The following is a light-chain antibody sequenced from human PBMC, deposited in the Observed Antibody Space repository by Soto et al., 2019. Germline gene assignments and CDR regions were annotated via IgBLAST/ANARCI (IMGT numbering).Light chain of an antibody. CDR3: HQYDNAPQT. CDR2: GAS. J-gene: IGKJ2*01. V-gene: IGKV3-15*01. CDR1: QSVSSN. Sequence: EIVMTQSPAPLSVSPGERATLSCRASQSVSSNLAWYQQKPGQAPRLLIYGASTRATGIPARFSGSGSGTDFTLTISSLEPEDFAVYYCHQYDNAPQTYGQGTKVDI.